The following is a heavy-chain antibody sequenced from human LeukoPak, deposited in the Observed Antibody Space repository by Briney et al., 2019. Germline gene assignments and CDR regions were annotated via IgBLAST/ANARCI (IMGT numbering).Heavy chain of an antibody. J-gene: IGHJ4*02. V-gene: IGHV1-2*02. Sequence: ASVKVSCKASGYTFTDYYMHWVRQAPGQGLEWMGWINPNSGGTNYAQKFQGRVTMTRDTSISTAYMELSRLRSDDTAVYYCARTSEDGYRFLFDYWGQGTLVTVSS. CDR1: GYTFTDYY. CDR3: ARTSEDGYRFLFDY. D-gene: IGHD5-24*01. CDR2: INPNSGGT.